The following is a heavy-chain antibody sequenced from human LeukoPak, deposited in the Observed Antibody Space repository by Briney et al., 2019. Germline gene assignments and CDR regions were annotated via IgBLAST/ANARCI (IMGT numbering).Heavy chain of an antibody. CDR2: IYYSGST. CDR1: GGSISSSSYY. J-gene: IGHJ4*02. Sequence: MASETLSLTCTVSGGSISSSSYYWGWIRQPPGKGLEWIGSIYYSGSTYYNPSLKSRVTISVDTSKNQFSLKLSSVTAADTAVYYCARTDSSSWSYYFDYWGQGTLVTVSS. V-gene: IGHV4-39*01. D-gene: IGHD6-13*01. CDR3: ARTDSSSWSYYFDY.